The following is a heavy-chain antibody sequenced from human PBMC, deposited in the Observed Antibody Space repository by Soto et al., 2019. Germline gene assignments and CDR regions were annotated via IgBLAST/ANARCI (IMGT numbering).Heavy chain of an antibody. D-gene: IGHD3-22*01. CDR2: FYYSGST. CDR3: ARPIEGGSSGYYH. V-gene: IGHV4-39*01. CDR1: GGSISSSNYY. J-gene: IGHJ5*02. Sequence: QLQLQESGPGLVKPSETLSLTCTVSGGSISSSNYYWAWIRQPPGKGLELIGSFYYSGSTYYKPSLKSRVSISVDTSKNQFSLKLSSVTAADTAVYYCARPIEGGSSGYYHWGQGTLVIGSS.